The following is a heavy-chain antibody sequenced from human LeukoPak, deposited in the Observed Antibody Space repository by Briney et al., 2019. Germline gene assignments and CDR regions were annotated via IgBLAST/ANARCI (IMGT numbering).Heavy chain of an antibody. J-gene: IGHJ5*02. D-gene: IGHD1-14*01. V-gene: IGHV3-23*01. CDR2: ISGSGGGT. CDR3: AKASTEFSIDP. Sequence: GGSLRLSCAVSGFTFNTYVMSWVHQAPGKGLEWVSAISGSGGGTYYVASVKGRFTISRDNSKNTLYLQMNSLRAEDTAVYYCAKASTEFSIDPWGQGTLVTVSS. CDR1: GFTFNTYV.